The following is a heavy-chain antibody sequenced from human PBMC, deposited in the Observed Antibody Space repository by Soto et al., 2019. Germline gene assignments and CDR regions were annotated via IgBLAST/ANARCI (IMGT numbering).Heavy chain of an antibody. CDR3: TYRHCSSTSCYAYFDY. D-gene: IGHD2-2*01. CDR1: GFTFSNAW. Sequence: GGSLRLSCAASGFTFSNAWMSWVRQAPGKGLEWVGRIKSKTDGGTTDYAAPVKGRLTISRENSQNTLYLQMNSLKTENTDVYSVTYRHCSSTSCYAYFDYWGQGTLVTVSS. CDR2: IKSKTDGGTT. V-gene: IGHV3-15*01. J-gene: IGHJ4*02.